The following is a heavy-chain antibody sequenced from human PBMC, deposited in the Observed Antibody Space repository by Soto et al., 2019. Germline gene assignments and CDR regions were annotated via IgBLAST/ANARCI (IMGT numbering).Heavy chain of an antibody. CDR1: GFTFSNYG. CDR3: AKNFRPSSIWLSYRHKTHFDY. V-gene: IGHV3-23*01. D-gene: IGHD3-16*02. CDR2: ISGAGDST. Sequence: EVQWMESGGGLIQPGGSLRLSCAASGFTFSNYGTNWVRQAPGKGLEWVSAISGAGDSTFSADSVKGRFAISRDNSKNTLFLQMDILRAEDTAIYYCAKNFRPSSIWLSYRHKTHFDYWGQGALVTVSS. J-gene: IGHJ4*02.